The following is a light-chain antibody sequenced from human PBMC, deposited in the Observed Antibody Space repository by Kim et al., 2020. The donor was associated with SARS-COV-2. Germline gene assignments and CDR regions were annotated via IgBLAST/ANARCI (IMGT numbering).Light chain of an antibody. CDR1: KLADKY. Sequence: SYELTQPPSVSVSPGQTASITCSGDKLADKYACWYQQKPGQSPVLVIYQDSKRPSGIPERFSGSNSGNTATLTISGTQAMDEADYYCQAWDSSSYVFGTG. V-gene: IGLV3-1*01. J-gene: IGLJ1*01. CDR3: QAWDSSSYV. CDR2: QDS.